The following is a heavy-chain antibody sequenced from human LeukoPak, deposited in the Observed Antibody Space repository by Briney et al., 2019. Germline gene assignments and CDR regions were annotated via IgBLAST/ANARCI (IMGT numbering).Heavy chain of an antibody. V-gene: IGHV3-30*18. CDR3: AKDVVVVVAAFLFDY. CDR1: GFTFSSYG. CDR2: ISYDGSNK. Sequence: GGSLRLSCAASGFTFSSYGMHWVRQAPGKGLEWVAVISYDGSNKYYADSVEGRFTISRDNSKNPLYLQMDSLRAEDTAVYYCAKDVVVVVAAFLFDYWGQGTLVTVSS. D-gene: IGHD2-15*01. J-gene: IGHJ4*02.